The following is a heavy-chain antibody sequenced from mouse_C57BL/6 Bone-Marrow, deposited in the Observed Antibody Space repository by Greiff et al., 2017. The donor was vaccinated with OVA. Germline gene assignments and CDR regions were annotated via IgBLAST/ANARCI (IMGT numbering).Heavy chain of an antibody. J-gene: IGHJ2*01. Sequence: EVPLQQSVAELVRPGASVPLSCTASGFNIKNTSMHWVKQRPEQGLEWIGRIDPANGNTKYAPKFQGKATITADTSSNTAYLQLSSLTSEDTAIYYCARSLGDYWGQGTTLTVSS. CDR2: IDPANGNT. D-gene: IGHD4-1*01. CDR3: ARSLGDY. V-gene: IGHV14-3*01. CDR1: GFNIKNTS.